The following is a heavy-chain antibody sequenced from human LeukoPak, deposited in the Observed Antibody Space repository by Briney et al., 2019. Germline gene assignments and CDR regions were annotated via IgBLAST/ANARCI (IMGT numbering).Heavy chain of an antibody. Sequence: GASVKVSCKASGGTFSSYAISWVRQAPGQGLEWMGWISAYNGNTNYAQKLQGRVTMTTDTSTSTAYMELRSLRSDDTAVYYCAREYCSGGRCYEPDYWGQGTLVTVSS. D-gene: IGHD2-15*01. V-gene: IGHV1-18*01. CDR3: AREYCSGGRCYEPDY. CDR2: ISAYNGNT. J-gene: IGHJ4*02. CDR1: GGTFSSYA.